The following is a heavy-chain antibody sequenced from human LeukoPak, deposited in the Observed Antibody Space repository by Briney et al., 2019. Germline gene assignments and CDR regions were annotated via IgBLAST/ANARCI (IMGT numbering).Heavy chain of an antibody. J-gene: IGHJ6*03. Sequence: ASVKVSCKASGYTFTGYYIHWVRQAPGQGLEWMGWISAYNGNTNYAQKLQGRVTMTTDTSTSTAYMELRSLRSDDTAVYYCARDAYLDIVATIWKSGYYYYYMDVWGKGTTVTVSS. CDR2: ISAYNGNT. D-gene: IGHD5-12*01. CDR3: ARDAYLDIVATIWKSGYYYYYMDV. CDR1: GYTFTGYY. V-gene: IGHV1-18*04.